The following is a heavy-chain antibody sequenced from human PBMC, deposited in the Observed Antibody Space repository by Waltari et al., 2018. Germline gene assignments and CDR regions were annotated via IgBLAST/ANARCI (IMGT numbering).Heavy chain of an antibody. Sequence: QITLKESGPTLVKPTQTLTLTCTFSGFSLSTSGVGLGWIRQPPGKALDGLALHYWHDDKRYSPSLKSRLTITKDTSKNQVVLTMTNMDPVDTATYYCAHTPSYYDILTGYLYYFDYWGQGTLVTVSS. CDR1: GFSLSTSGVG. V-gene: IGHV2-5*01. D-gene: IGHD3-9*01. CDR2: HYWHDDK. CDR3: AHTPSYYDILTGYLYYFDY. J-gene: IGHJ4*02.